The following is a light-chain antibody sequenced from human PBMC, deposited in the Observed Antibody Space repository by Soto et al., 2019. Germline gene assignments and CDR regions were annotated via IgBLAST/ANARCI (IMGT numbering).Light chain of an antibody. V-gene: IGKV4-1*01. J-gene: IGKJ1*01. CDR3: QQYYSTPRT. CDR2: WAS. Sequence: DIVMTQSPDSLSVSLGERATINCKSSQTVLYSSNNKNHFAWYQQRPGQPPKLLFSWASTRESGVPDRFSASGSGTDFTLSIGSLQAEDVAVYYCQQYYSTPRTFGQGTKVEIK. CDR1: QTVLYSSNNKNH.